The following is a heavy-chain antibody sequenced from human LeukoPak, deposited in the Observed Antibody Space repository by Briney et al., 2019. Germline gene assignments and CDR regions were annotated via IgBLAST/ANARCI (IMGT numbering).Heavy chain of an antibody. CDR3: ARDGDIVVVVAATHSDYYYYGMDV. CDR2: INPNSGGT. CDR1: GYTLTGYY. J-gene: IGHJ6*02. D-gene: IGHD2-15*01. V-gene: IGHV1-2*02. Sequence: ASVKVSCKASGYTLTGYYMHWVRQAPGQGLEWMGWINPNSGGTNYAQKFQGRVTMTRDTSISTAYMELSRLRSDDTAVYYCARDGDIVVVVAATHSDYYYYGMDVWGQGTTVTVSS.